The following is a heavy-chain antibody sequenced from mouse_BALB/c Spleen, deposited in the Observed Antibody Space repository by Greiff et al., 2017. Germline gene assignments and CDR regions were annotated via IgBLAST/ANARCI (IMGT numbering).Heavy chain of an antibody. CDR3: ARVNYLDAMDY. D-gene: IGHD5-5*01. V-gene: IGHV1-14*01. CDR2: INPYNDGT. J-gene: IGHJ4*01. CDR1: GYTFTSYV. Sequence: VQLQQSGPELVKPGASVKMSCKASGYTFTSYVMHWVKQKPGQGLEWIGYINPYNDGTKYNEKFKGKATLTSDKSSSTAYMELSSLTSEDSAVYCYARVNYLDAMDYWGQGTSVTVSS.